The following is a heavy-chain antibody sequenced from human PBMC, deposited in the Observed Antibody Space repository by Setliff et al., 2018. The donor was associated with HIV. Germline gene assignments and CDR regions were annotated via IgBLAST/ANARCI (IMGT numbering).Heavy chain of an antibody. V-gene: IGHV3-64*04. CDR1: GFAFSNYG. CDR2: ISNTVDHT. Sequence: GGSLRLSCAASGFAFSNYGMHWVRQAPGKRLEYVSAISNTVDHTYYADSVKGRFTISRDNSKNTLYLHMSSLRAEDTAIYYCARSEKYCSSVSCFRGCYGMDVWGHGATVTVSS. CDR3: ARSEKYCSSVSCFRGCYGMDV. J-gene: IGHJ6*02. D-gene: IGHD2-2*01.